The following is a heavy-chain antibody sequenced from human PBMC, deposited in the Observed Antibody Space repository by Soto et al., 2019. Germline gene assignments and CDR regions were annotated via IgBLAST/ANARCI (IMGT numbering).Heavy chain of an antibody. D-gene: IGHD1-1*01. J-gene: IGHJ4*02. V-gene: IGHV1-18*01. CDR1: GYTFTSYG. Sequence: GASVKVSCKAPGYTFTSYGISWVRQAPGQGLEWLGWIRTHNGKTTSAQKFQGRVTVTEDTFTDTAYMELSSLRSEDTAVYYCVAGGTRWLQSPFDYWGQGTLVTVSS. CDR2: IRTHNGKT. CDR3: VAGGTRWLQSPFDY.